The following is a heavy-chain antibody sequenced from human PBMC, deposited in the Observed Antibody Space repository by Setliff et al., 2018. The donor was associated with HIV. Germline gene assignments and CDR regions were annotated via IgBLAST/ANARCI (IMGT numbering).Heavy chain of an antibody. CDR1: GFTFSDYD. CDR3: AREIRTVYTGGHYFYGIDV. CDR2: IGTGGDT. J-gene: IGHJ6*02. Sequence: PGESLTISCEASGFTFSDYDFHWVRQAAGKGLEWVSAIGTGGDTYYVDSVKGRFTISRENARNSLYLQMNSLRVGDTAVYYCAREIRTVYTGGHYFYGIDVWGQGTAVTVSS. D-gene: IGHD3-16*01. V-gene: IGHV3-13*01.